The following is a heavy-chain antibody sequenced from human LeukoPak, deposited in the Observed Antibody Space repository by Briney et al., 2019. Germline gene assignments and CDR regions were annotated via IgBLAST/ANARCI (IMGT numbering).Heavy chain of an antibody. CDR3: ARDSSGWYHWFDP. CDR1: GYTFTSYG. D-gene: IGHD6-19*01. CDR2: ISAYNDNT. V-gene: IGHV1-18*01. Sequence: ASVKVSCKASGYTFTSYGITWVRQAPGQGLEWMGWISAYNDNTNYAQKLQGRVTLTTDTSTNTAYMELSSLRSEDTAVYYCARDSSGWYHWFDPWGQGTLVTVSS. J-gene: IGHJ5*02.